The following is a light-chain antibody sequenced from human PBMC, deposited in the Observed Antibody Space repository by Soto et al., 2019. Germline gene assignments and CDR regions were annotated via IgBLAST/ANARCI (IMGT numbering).Light chain of an antibody. CDR2: AAS. J-gene: IGKJ1*01. V-gene: IGKV1-12*02. CDR1: QDIDTR. Sequence: DIQMTQSPSSVSAFVGDRVTITCRASQDIDTRLVWYQQKPGKAPNLLIYAASSLQSGVPSRFSGSGSGTDFTLTISSLQPEDFATYYCQQAHTFPWTFGQGTKVQIK. CDR3: QQAHTFPWT.